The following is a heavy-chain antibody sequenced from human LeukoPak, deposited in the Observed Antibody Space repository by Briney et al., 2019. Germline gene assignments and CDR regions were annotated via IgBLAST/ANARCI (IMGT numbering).Heavy chain of an antibody. CDR1: GGSISSSSYY. Sequence: SETLSLTCTVSGGSISSSSYYWGWIRQPPGKGLEWIGSIYYSGSTYYNPSLKSRVTILVDTSKNQFSLKLSSVTAADTAVYYCAREGLDYGGTLNWFDPWGQGTQVTVSS. J-gene: IGHJ5*02. V-gene: IGHV4-39*07. CDR2: IYYSGST. CDR3: AREGLDYGGTLNWFDP. D-gene: IGHD4-23*01.